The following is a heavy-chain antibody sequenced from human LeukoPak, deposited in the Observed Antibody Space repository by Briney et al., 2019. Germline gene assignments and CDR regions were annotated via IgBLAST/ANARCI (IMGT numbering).Heavy chain of an antibody. CDR2: IHPSGML. V-gene: IGHV4-31*03. CDR1: GASFSSGDQY. D-gene: IGHD3-22*01. Sequence: PSETLSLTCTVSGASFSSGDQYWNWNRQSPGKGLEWIGSIHPSGMLYNNPSLESRVTISIDTSKNQFSLNLNSVTAADTAVYFCSRGLDSRKLGYWGQGTLVTVSS. J-gene: IGHJ4*02. CDR3: SRGLDSRKLGY.